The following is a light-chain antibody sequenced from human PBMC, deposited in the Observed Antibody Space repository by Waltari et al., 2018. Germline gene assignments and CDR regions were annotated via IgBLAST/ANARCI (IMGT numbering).Light chain of an antibody. V-gene: IGLV2-11*01. CDR2: GVH. J-gene: IGLJ2*01. CDR1: SSDVGPYNY. CDR3: CSYAGDYKVV. Sequence: QSALTHPRSVSGSPGQSVTLSCTGTSSDVGPYNYVSWYQQPPGRAPKLMIYGVHERPSGVPDRFSGCKSANTASLTISGLQAEDEADYFCCSYAGDYKVVFGGGTKLTVL.